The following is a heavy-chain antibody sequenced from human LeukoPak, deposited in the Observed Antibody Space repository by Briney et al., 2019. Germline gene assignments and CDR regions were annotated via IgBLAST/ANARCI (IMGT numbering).Heavy chain of an antibody. CDR2: LSYEGSNE. CDR1: GFTFSNYG. J-gene: IGHJ4*02. Sequence: PGGSLRLSCAASGFTFSNYGMHWVRQAPGKGLEWVADLSYEGSNEYYAGSVKGRFSISRDNSKNTLYLQMNSLRVDDTAVYYCAKGRRGLGYFDYRGQGTLVTVSS. CDR3: AKGRRGLGYFDY. V-gene: IGHV3-30*18.